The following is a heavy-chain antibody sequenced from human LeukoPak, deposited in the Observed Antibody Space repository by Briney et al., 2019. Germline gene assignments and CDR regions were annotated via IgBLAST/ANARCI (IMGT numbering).Heavy chain of an antibody. CDR2: ISHTGSTM. CDR1: GFSCSSYS. J-gene: IGHJ4*02. D-gene: IGHD5-18*01. Sequence: GGSLRLSCAASGFSCSSYSLNWVRQAPGKGLEWVSYISHTGSTMSYADSVKGRFTISRDNARNSLYRQMNSLRAEDTAVYYCAKSGMGGLWLPDYWGQGTLVTVSS. V-gene: IGHV3-48*04. CDR3: AKSGMGGLWLPDY.